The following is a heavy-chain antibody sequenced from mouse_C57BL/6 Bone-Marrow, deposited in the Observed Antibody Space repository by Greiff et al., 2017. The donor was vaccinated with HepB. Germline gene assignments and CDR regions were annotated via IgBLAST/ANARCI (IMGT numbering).Heavy chain of an antibody. Sequence: QVQLKQSGAELVKPGASVKLSCKASGYTFTSYWMQWVKQRPGQGLEWIGEIDPSDSYTNCNQKFKGKATLTVDTSSSTAYMQLSSLTSEDSAVYYCARPLITTVVGGDYWGQGTTLTVSS. J-gene: IGHJ2*01. CDR2: IDPSDSYT. V-gene: IGHV1-50*01. CDR3: ARPLITTVVGGDY. D-gene: IGHD1-1*01. CDR1: GYTFTSYW.